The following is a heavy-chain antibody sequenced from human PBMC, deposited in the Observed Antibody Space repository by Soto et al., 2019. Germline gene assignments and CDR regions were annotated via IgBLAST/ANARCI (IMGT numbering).Heavy chain of an antibody. V-gene: IGHV3-23*01. CDR1: GFTFSNYA. CDR2: FSGSRGST. Sequence: EVQLLESGGGLVQPGGSLRLSCAAAGFTFSNYALTWVRQSPGKGLEWVSTFSGSRGSTYYADSVRGRFTISRDNSKNTLFLQMNSLRVEDTAIYYCARDWTGDTCPCLDVWGQGTTVSVSS. J-gene: IGHJ6*02. CDR3: ARDWTGDTCPCLDV. D-gene: IGHD3-3*01.